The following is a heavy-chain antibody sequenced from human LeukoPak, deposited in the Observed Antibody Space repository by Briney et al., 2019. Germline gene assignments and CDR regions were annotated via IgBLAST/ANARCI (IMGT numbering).Heavy chain of an antibody. CDR3: ARAVSIWDY. Sequence: PWASVKVSCKGSGYTFDRYGVTWVRQAPGQGLEWMGWISTYNGNTTYAQKIQGRVTMTTDTSTSTAYMELRSLRSDDTAVYYCARAVSIWDYWGQGTLVTVSS. CDR2: ISTYNGNT. D-gene: IGHD3-3*01. J-gene: IGHJ4*02. CDR1: GYTFDRYG. V-gene: IGHV1-18*01.